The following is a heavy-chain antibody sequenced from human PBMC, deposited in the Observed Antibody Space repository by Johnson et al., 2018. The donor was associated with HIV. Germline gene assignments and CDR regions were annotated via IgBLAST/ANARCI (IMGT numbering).Heavy chain of an antibody. CDR3: ARDMFGQYYYDSSGYSDDAFDI. Sequence: VQLVESGGGVVRPGGSLRLSCAASGFTFDAYGMSWVRQAPGKGLEWVAGIYWNGGSTGYADSVKGRFTISRDTAKNSLFLQMTSLGAEDTAVYYCARDMFGQYYYDSSGYSDDAFDIWGQGTMVTVSS. J-gene: IGHJ3*02. D-gene: IGHD3-22*01. CDR1: GFTFDAYG. CDR2: IYWNGGST. V-gene: IGHV3-20*04.